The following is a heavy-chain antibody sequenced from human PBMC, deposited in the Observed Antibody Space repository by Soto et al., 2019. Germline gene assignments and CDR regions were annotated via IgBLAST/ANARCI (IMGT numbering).Heavy chain of an antibody. CDR2: IATTGDT. CDR3: ATAQLRGYVYYYYMDI. D-gene: IGHD4-17*01. Sequence: GGSLRLSCAASGFTFSSYDMHWVRQTTGKGLEWVSTIATTGDTYYPGSVKGRFTISRENAKNSLYLQLNSLRAEDTAVYYCATAQLRGYVYYYYMDIWGKGTTVTVSS. J-gene: IGHJ6*03. CDR1: GFTFSSYD. V-gene: IGHV3-13*01.